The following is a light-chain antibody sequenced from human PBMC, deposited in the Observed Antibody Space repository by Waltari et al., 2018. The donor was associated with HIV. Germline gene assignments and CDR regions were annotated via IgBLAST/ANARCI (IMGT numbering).Light chain of an antibody. CDR3: QQYNDFPLP. CDR2: GAS. J-gene: IGKJ4*01. V-gene: IGKV3-15*01. Sequence: EIVMTQSPATLSVSPGERATLASRASQSISNNLAWYQQNPGEAPRLLNYGASTKDTAIPARFSGSGSGTEFTLTISSLQSEDFAVYYCQQYNDFPLPFGGGTKVEIK. CDR1: QSISNN.